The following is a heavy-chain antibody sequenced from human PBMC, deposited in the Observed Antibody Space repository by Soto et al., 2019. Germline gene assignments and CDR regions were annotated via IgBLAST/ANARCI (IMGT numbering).Heavy chain of an antibody. Sequence: QVQLVESGGGVVQPGRSLRLSCAASGFTFSSYGMHWVRQAPGTGLEWVAVISYDGSNKYYADSVKGRFTISRDNSKNTLYLQMNSSRAEDTAVYYCAKGSTAMTYFDHWGQGTLVTVSS. D-gene: IGHD5-18*01. J-gene: IGHJ4*02. CDR1: GFTFSSYG. CDR2: ISYDGSNK. V-gene: IGHV3-30*18. CDR3: AKGSTAMTYFDH.